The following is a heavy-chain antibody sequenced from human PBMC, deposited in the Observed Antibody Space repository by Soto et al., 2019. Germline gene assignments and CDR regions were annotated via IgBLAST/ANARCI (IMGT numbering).Heavy chain of an antibody. J-gene: IGHJ6*02. V-gene: IGHV1-69*13. CDR1: GDTDTNYG. CDR2: IFPKFGTT. D-gene: IGHD3-16*02. CDR3: EAEMTFGKLSVV. Sequence: SVKVSCKASGDTDTNYGISWVRQAPGQGLEWMGGIFPKFGTTYSAQKLQDRLTITADESTSTVYMQLSSLRIDDTAVYYCEAEMTFGKLSVVWGQGTTVTVS.